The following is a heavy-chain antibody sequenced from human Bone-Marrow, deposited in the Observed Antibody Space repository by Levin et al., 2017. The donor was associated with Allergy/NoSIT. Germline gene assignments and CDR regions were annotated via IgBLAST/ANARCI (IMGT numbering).Heavy chain of an antibody. V-gene: IGHV3-30*04. J-gene: IGHJ4*02. D-gene: IGHD2-15*01. Sequence: GGSLRLSCSASGFTFSSYSMHWVRQTPGKGLEWVAVMSYDGISKYNLDSARGRFTISRDNSKSMMFLHMSSLRLDDTAVYYCAREGGVRTPYFDFWGQGALVTVSS. CDR3: AREGGVRTPYFDF. CDR1: GFTFSSYS. CDR2: MSYDGISK.